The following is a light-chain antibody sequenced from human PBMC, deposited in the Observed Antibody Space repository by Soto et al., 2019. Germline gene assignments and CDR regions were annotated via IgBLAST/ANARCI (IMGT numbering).Light chain of an antibody. CDR3: LQHNSYPWT. J-gene: IGKJ1*01. V-gene: IGKV3-20*01. CDR2: GAS. CDR1: QSVSSNY. Sequence: ETVLTQSPCTLSLSPVERATLSCRASQSVSSNYLAWFQQKSGQAPRLLIYGASSRATGIPDRFSASGSGTDFTLTISRLEPEDFATYYCLQHNSYPWTFGQGTKVDIK.